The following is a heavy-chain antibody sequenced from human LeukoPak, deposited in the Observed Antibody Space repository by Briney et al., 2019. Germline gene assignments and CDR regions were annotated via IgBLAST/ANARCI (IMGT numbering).Heavy chain of an antibody. CDR1: GGSISSYY. Sequence: PSETLSLTCTVSGGSISSYYWSWIRQPPGKGLEWIGSIYYSGSTYDTPSLKSRVTISVDTSKNHFSLKLSSVTAADTAVYYCARSADCSSTSCFHHYFDYWGQGTLVTVSS. CDR2: IYYSGST. CDR3: ARSADCSSTSCFHHYFDY. J-gene: IGHJ4*02. V-gene: IGHV4-39*07. D-gene: IGHD2-2*01.